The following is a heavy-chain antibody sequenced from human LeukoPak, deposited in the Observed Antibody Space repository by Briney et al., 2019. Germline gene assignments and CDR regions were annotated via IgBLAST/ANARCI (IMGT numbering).Heavy chain of an antibody. CDR3: VPRYCSSTSCEDY. Sequence: PGGSLRLSCAASGLTFSTYSMNWVRQAPGQGLQWVSSISSSSKYIYYADSVKGRFTISRDNAKNSLYLQMNGLRPEDSAVYYCVPRYCSSTSCEDYWGQGTLVTVSS. CDR2: ISSSSKYI. J-gene: IGHJ4*02. V-gene: IGHV3-21*06. D-gene: IGHD2-2*01. CDR1: GLTFSTYS.